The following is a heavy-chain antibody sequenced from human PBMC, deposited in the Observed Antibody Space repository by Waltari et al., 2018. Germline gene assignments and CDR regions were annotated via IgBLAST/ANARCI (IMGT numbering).Heavy chain of an antibody. V-gene: IGHV1-8*01. CDR3: VRNFPDFAH. Sequence: QVQLMQSGAEVKKPGASVRVSCKSSGYTFINHDINWIRQAPGQGLEWVGWMSPNTNYAGYAPIFRGRLTITRDISVTTTYMELGSLRSEDTAVYYCVRNFPDFAHWGQGTLVTVSS. CDR1: GYTFINHD. CDR2: MSPNTNYA. J-gene: IGHJ5*02.